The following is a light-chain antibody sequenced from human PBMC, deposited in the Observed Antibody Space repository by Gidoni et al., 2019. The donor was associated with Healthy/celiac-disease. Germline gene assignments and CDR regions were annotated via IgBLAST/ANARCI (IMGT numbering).Light chain of an antibody. CDR1: QSVSSSY. CDR3: QQKRT. CDR2: GAS. J-gene: IGKJ1*01. Sequence: DIVLTQSPGTLSLSPGERATLSCRASQSVSSSYLAWYQQKPGQAPRLLIYGASSRATGIPDRFSGSGSGTDFSLTISRLEPEDFAVYYCQQKRTFGQGTKVEIK. V-gene: IGKV3-20*01.